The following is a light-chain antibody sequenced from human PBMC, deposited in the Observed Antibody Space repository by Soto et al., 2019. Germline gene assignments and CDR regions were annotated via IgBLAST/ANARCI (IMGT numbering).Light chain of an antibody. V-gene: IGKV1D-12*01. CDR1: QDLSNW. CDR3: QQPKSFPLT. CDR2: TAS. J-gene: IGKJ4*01. Sequence: DIQMTQSPSFVSASVGDRVTVTCRASQDLSNWLAWYQQKPGNAPNLLIYTASTLQSGVPSRFSGSGSGTDFTLTISSLQPEDSATYYCQQPKSFPLTFGGGTKVEIK.